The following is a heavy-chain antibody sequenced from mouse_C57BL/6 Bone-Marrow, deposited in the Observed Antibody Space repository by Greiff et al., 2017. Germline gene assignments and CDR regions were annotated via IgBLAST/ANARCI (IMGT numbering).Heavy chain of an antibody. D-gene: IGHD2-1*01. Sequence: QVQLQQPGAELVKPGASVTLSCKASGYTFTSYWMHWVKQRPGQGLEWIGMIHPNSGSTNYNEKFKSKATLTVDKSSSTAYMQLSSLTSEDSAVYYCERNTGNGDLVDYWGQGTTLTGSS. J-gene: IGHJ2*01. CDR2: IHPNSGST. V-gene: IGHV1-64*01. CDR3: ERNTGNGDLVDY. CDR1: GYTFTSYW.